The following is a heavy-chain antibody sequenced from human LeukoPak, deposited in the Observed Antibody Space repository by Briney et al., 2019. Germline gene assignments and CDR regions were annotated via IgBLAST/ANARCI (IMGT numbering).Heavy chain of an antibody. CDR1: GYTFTGYY. D-gene: IGHD3-22*01. Sequence: ASVKVSCKASGYTFTGYYLHWIRQAPGQGLEWMGIINPSGGSTSYAQKFQGRVTMTRDTSTSTVYMELSSLRSEDTAVYYCARALYGAGLTYYYDSSDLAAYYWGQGTLVTVSS. V-gene: IGHV1-46*01. CDR2: INPSGGST. J-gene: IGHJ4*02. CDR3: ARALYGAGLTYYYDSSDLAAYY.